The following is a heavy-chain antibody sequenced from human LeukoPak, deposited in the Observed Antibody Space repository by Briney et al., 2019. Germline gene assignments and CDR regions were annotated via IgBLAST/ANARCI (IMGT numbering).Heavy chain of an antibody. CDR2: ISGSGGST. D-gene: IGHD3-10*01. Sequence: GGSLRLSCAASGFTFNTYTMNWVRQAPGKGLEWVSAISGSGGSTYYADSVKGRFTISRDNSKNTLYLQMNSLRAEDTAVYYCANTDYYGSGSYYNGDYWGQGTLVTVSS. V-gene: IGHV3-23*01. CDR1: GFTFNTYT. J-gene: IGHJ4*02. CDR3: ANTDYYGSGSYYNGDY.